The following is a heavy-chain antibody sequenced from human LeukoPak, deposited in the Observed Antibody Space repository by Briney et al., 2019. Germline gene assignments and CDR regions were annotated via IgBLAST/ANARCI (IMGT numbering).Heavy chain of an antibody. J-gene: IGHJ4*02. CDR1: VYTFTCYY. V-gene: IGHV1-2*02. CDR3: ARECRGYSYGPPFDY. D-gene: IGHD5-18*01. Sequence: GASVTVSFKSSVYTFTCYYMHWVRQVPGQGLEWMGWINPNSGGTNYAQKFQGRVTMTRDTSISTAYMELSRLRSDDTAVYYCARECRGYSYGPPFDYWGQGTLVTVSS. CDR2: INPNSGGT.